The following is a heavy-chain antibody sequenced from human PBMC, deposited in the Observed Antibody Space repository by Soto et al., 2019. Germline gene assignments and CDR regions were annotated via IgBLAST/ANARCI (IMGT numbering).Heavy chain of an antibody. J-gene: IGHJ4*02. CDR3: XXVPPYXTXXGGFDY. CDR2: IYYSGST. Sequence: QVQLQESGPGLVKPSQTLSLTCTVSGGSISSGDSYWSWIRQSPGKGLEWIGYIYYSGSTYYNPSLKSRVTISVDTSKNQFSLKLSSVTDADTAVYYCXXVPPYXTXXGGFDYWGQGTLATVSS. V-gene: IGHV4-30-4*01. D-gene: IGHD3-10*01. CDR1: GGSISSGDSY.